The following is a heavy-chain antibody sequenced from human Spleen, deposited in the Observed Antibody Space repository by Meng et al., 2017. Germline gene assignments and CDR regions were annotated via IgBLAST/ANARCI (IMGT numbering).Heavy chain of an antibody. J-gene: IGHJ4*02. V-gene: IGHV3-33*01. CDR1: GFTFNSYG. D-gene: IGHD3-22*01. CDR3: ARDRRAPYYYDSSGYSRSATDY. CDR2: IWYDGSNK. Sequence: SLKISCAASGFTFNSYGIHWVRQAPGKGLEWVAVIWYDGSNKYYADSVKGRFTISRDNAKNSLYLQMNSLRAEDTAVYYCARDRRAPYYYDSSGYSRSATDYWGQGTLVTVSS.